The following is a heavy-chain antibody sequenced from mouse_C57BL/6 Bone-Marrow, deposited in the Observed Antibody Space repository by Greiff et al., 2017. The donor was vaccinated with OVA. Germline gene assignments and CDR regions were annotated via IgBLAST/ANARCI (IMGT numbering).Heavy chain of an antibody. CDR1: GYTFTSYG. J-gene: IGHJ3*01. CDR2: IYPRSGNT. V-gene: IGHV1-81*01. Sequence: QVHVKQSGAELARPGASVKLSCKASGYTFTSYGISWVKQRTGQGLEWIGEIYPRSGNTYYNEKFKGKATLTADKSSSTAYMELRSLTSEDSAVYFCARELIYYDYDGGFADWGQGTLVTVSA. D-gene: IGHD2-4*01. CDR3: ARELIYYDYDGGFAD.